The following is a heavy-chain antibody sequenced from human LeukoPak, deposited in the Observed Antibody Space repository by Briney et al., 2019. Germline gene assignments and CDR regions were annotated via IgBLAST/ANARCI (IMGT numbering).Heavy chain of an antibody. J-gene: IGHJ4*02. CDR1: GGSISSSNW. V-gene: IGHV4-4*02. CDR3: ARRPLPRYCSGTSCPWPY. Sequence: NPSGTLSLTCAVSGGSISSSNWWSWVRQPPGKGVERIGEIYHSGSTNYNPSLKSRVTISVDKSKNQFSLKLSSVTAADTAVYYCARRPLPRYCSGTSCPWPYWGQGTLVTVSS. CDR2: IYHSGST. D-gene: IGHD2-2*01.